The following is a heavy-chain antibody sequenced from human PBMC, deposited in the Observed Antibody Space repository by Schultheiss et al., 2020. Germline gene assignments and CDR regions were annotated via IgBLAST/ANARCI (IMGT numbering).Heavy chain of an antibody. CDR2: IYHSGST. CDR3: ASSSSWYPAYYYYYYGMDV. J-gene: IGHJ6*02. CDR1: GGSISSSNW. D-gene: IGHD6-13*01. V-gene: IGHV4-4*02. Sequence: SETLSLTCAVSGGSISSSNWWSWVRQPPGKGLEWIGEIYHSGSTNYNPSLKSRVTISVDTSKNQFSLKLSSVTAADTAVYYCASSSSWYPAYYYYYYGMDVWGQGTTVTVSS.